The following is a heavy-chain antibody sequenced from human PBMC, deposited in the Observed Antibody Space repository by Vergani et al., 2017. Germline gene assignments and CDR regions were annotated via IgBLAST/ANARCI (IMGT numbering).Heavy chain of an antibody. CDR2: IYWNDDQ. J-gene: IGHJ6*03. CDR3: VYRKTGCGTTGCFYPLYYDYDMDV. V-gene: IGHV2-5*04. D-gene: IGHD1-7*01. CDR1: GFSLNTRGVS. Sequence: QITLKESGPTLVKPTQTLTLTCTFSGFSLNTRGVSVAWIRQPPGKALDWLALIYWNDDQHYSPSLNNRVTITKDTSKNQVVLTMTNMDYVDTGTYYCVYRKTGCGTTGCFYPLYYDYDMDVWGKGTTVTVSS.